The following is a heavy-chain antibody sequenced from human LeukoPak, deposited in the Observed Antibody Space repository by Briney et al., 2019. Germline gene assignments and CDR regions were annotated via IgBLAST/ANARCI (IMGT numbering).Heavy chain of an antibody. CDR2: FDPEDGET. V-gene: IGHV1-24*01. CDR3: ARATQFYDFWSGYYP. D-gene: IGHD3-3*01. CDR1: GYTLTELS. Sequence: ASVKVSCKVSGYTLTELSTHWVRQAPGKGLEWMGGFDPEDGETIYAQKFQGRVTMTEDTSTDTAYMELSSLRSEDTAVYYCARATQFYDFWSGYYPWGQGTLVTVSS. J-gene: IGHJ4*02.